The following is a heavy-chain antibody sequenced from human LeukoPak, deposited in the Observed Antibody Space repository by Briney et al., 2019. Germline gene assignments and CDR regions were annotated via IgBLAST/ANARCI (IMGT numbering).Heavy chain of an antibody. D-gene: IGHD3-22*01. Sequence: SETLSLTCTVSGGSINSYYWSWLRQPPGKGLEWIGYIYYSGSTNYNPSLKSRVTISVDTSKNQFSLKLSSVTAADTAVYYCARSSVRYDSSGYPHYWGQGTLVTVSS. V-gene: IGHV4-59*01. CDR1: GGSINSYY. CDR2: IYYSGST. CDR3: ARSSVRYDSSGYPHY. J-gene: IGHJ4*02.